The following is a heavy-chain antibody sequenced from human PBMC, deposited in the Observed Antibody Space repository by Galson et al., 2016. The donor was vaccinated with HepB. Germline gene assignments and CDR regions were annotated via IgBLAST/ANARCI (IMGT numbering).Heavy chain of an antibody. CDR1: GIIFSNYA. CDR3: ARESCSTSSCNFYGLDV. CDR2: ISGSGDNT. Sequence: SLRLSCAASGIIFSNYAMSWVRQAPGKGLEWVSVISGSGDNTFYADSVKGRFTISRENTKNSLYLEMVTLRAEDTAVYYCARESCSTSSCNFYGLDVWGQGTTVIISS. V-gene: IGHV3-23*01. D-gene: IGHD2-2*01. J-gene: IGHJ6*02.